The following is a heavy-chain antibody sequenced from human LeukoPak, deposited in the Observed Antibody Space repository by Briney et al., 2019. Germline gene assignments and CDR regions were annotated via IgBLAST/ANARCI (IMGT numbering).Heavy chain of an antibody. V-gene: IGHV5-51*01. CDR3: ATGAARARYYYMDV. D-gene: IGHD6-6*01. Sequence: GEYLKISCQGSGYSFTSYWIGWVRQMPGTGLEWMGIIYPGDSDTRYSPSFQGQVTISVDKSISTAYLQWSSLKASDTAMYYCATGAARARYYYMDVWGKGTTVTVSS. CDR1: GYSFTSYW. CDR2: IYPGDSDT. J-gene: IGHJ6*03.